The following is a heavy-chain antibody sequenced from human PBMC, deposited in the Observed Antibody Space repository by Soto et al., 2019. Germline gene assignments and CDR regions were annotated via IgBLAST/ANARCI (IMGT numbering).Heavy chain of an antibody. J-gene: IGHJ4*02. Sequence: GGSLRLSGAASGCPVISNYISWDRQAPGKGLEWVSVIYSDGSTYYADSVKGRFTVSRDNSKNTLYLQMNSLYLQMNSLRAEDTVIYYWERVLAAAGRYYVDAWGQGTQVTVSS. CDR2: IYSDGST. CDR3: ERVLAAAGRYYVDA. V-gene: IGHV3-66*01. CDR1: GCPVISNY. D-gene: IGHD6-13*01.